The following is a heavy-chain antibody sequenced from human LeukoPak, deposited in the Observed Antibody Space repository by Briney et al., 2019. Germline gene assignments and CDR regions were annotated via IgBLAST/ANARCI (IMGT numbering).Heavy chain of an antibody. CDR3: ASRDCSSTSCYSPYWYFDL. J-gene: IGHJ2*01. V-gene: IGHV1-46*01. CDR1: GYTFTSYY. CDR2: INPSGGST. D-gene: IGHD2-2*01. Sequence: ASVKVSCKASGYTFTSYYMHWVRQAPGQGLEWMGIINPSGGSTSYAQKFQGRVTMTRDMSTSTVYMELSSLRSEDTAVYYCASRDCSSTSCYSPYWYFDLWGRGTLVTVSS.